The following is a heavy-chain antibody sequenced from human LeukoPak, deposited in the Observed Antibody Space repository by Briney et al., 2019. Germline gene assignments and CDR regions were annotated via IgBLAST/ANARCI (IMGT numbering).Heavy chain of an antibody. J-gene: IGHJ3*02. D-gene: IGHD6-13*01. CDR1: GGSVTSCY. CDR3: VRDFQIAAAGTGAFDI. Sequence: SETLSLTCTVSGGSVTSCYWSWIRQPPGKGLEWIGYIYYSGSTNYNPSLKSRVTISVDTSKNQFSLKLSSVTAADTAVYYCVRDFQIAAAGTGAFDIWGQGTMVTVSS. V-gene: IGHV4-59*02. CDR2: IYYSGST.